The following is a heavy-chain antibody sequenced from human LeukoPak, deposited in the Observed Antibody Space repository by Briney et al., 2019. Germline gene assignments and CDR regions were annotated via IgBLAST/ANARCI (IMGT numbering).Heavy chain of an antibody. J-gene: IGHJ4*02. Sequence: SETLSLTCAVYGGSFSGYYWSWIRQPPGKGLEWIGEINHSGSTNYNPSLKSRVTISVDKSKNQFSLKLSSVTAADTAVYYCARDRVGSRLFDYWGQGTLVTVSS. D-gene: IGHD6-13*01. CDR2: INHSGST. CDR3: ARDRVGSRLFDY. V-gene: IGHV4-34*01. CDR1: GGSFSGYY.